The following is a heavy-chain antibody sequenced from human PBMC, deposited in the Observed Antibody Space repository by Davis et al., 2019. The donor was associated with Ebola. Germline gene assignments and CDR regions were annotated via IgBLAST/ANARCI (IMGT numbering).Heavy chain of an antibody. D-gene: IGHD3-22*01. CDR1: GFTFSSYG. V-gene: IGHV3-30*02. CDR3: AKDQVGHYYDSSGYIYYYYYGMDV. J-gene: IGHJ6*02. Sequence: GESLKISCAASGFTFSSYGMHWVRQAPGKGLEWVAFIRYDGSNKYYADSVKGRFTISRDNSKNTLYLQMNSLRAEDTAVYYCAKDQVGHYYDSSGYIYYYYYGMDVWGQGTTVTVSS. CDR2: IRYDGSNK.